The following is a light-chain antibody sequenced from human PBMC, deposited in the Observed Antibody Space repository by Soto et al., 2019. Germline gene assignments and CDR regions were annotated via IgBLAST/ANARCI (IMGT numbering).Light chain of an antibody. Sequence: AIQMTQSPSSLSASVGGRVTITCRASQDIRNDLGWYQHKPGKAPKLLIYSTSSLQTGVPSRFRGSGSGTDYTLTISSLQPEDFATYYCLQDYSYPYTFGQGTKLEIK. V-gene: IGKV1-6*01. CDR1: QDIRND. CDR2: STS. CDR3: LQDYSYPYT. J-gene: IGKJ2*01.